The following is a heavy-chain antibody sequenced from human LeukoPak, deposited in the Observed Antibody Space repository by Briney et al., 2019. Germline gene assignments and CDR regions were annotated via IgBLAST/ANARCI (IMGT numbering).Heavy chain of an antibody. CDR3: ARDKGVITKLYFDY. CDR2: IIPIFGTA. J-gene: IGHJ4*02. Sequence: SVKVSCKASGGTFSSYAISWVRQAPGQGLEWMGGIIPIFGTANYAQEFQGRVTITTDESTSTAYMELSSLRSEDTAVYYCARDKGVITKLYFDYWGQGTLVTDSS. D-gene: IGHD3-22*01. V-gene: IGHV1-69*05. CDR1: GGTFSSYA.